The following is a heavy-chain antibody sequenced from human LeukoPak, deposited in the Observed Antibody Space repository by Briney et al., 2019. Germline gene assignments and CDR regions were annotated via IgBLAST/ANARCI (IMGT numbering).Heavy chain of an antibody. CDR3: ATLNWDDGEVSGFDH. CDR1: GFSFRNTW. J-gene: IGHJ5*02. CDR2: IKKDETEI. D-gene: IGHD1-26*01. Sequence: GGSLKLSCTASGFSFRNTWMSWVRQAPGKGLEWVANIKKDETEIYYADSVKGRFTISRDNAKRSLYLQMNVLRAADTAVYYCATLNWDDGEVSGFDHWGRGIMVTVSS. V-gene: IGHV3-7*01.